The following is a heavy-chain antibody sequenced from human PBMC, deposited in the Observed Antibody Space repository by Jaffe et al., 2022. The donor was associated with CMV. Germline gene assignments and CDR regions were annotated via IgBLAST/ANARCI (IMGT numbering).Heavy chain of an antibody. J-gene: IGHJ4*02. CDR3: ARHRWRMIRGGIDY. V-gene: IGHV4-39*01. CDR2: ASYTGTT. D-gene: IGHD2-8*02. CDR1: GDSVHSSGYY. Sequence: LQESGPGLIKASETLSLMCTVSGDSVHSSGYYWGWIRHFPGKGLEWIGTASYTGTTDYNPSLKSRVSMAVDKSKNQFSLQLTSVTAADTAVFYCARHRWRMIRGGIDYWGQGILVTVAS.